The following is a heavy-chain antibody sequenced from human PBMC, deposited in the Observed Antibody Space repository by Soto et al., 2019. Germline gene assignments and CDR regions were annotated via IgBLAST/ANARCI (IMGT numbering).Heavy chain of an antibody. J-gene: IGHJ4*02. V-gene: IGHV1-58*02. Sequence: QMQLVQSGPEVKKPGTSVKVSCKASGFTFTSSAMQWVRQARGQRLEWIGWIVVGSGNTNYAQKFQERVTITRDMSASAAYMELSSLRSEDTAVYYCAADAHYDILTGYPYYFDYWGQGTLVTVSS. D-gene: IGHD3-9*01. CDR3: AADAHYDILTGYPYYFDY. CDR2: IVVGSGNT. CDR1: GFTFTSSA.